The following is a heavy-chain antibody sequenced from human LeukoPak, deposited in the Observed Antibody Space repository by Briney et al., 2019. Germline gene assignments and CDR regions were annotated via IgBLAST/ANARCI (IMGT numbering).Heavy chain of an antibody. CDR2: IRDDGSNK. D-gene: IGHD6-19*01. Sequence: PGGSLRLSCAASGLSFSSYGMHWVRQAPGKGLEWVAFIRDDGSNKYYADSVKGRFTISRDNSKNTLYLQMNSLRAEDTAVYYCAKSSSGWSMDYWGQGTLVTVSS. J-gene: IGHJ4*02. CDR1: GLSFSSYG. CDR3: AKSSSGWSMDY. V-gene: IGHV3-30*02.